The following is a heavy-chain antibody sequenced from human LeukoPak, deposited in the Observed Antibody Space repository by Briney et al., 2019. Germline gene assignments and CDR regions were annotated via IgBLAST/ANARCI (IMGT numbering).Heavy chain of an antibody. V-gene: IGHV3-53*01. CDR3: VRGGDANGGPREVGFDC. CDR2: IYSGGAT. D-gene: IGHD1-26*01. CDR1: GLSVSNNY. J-gene: IGHJ4*02. Sequence: GGSLRLSYAASGLSVSNNYMNWVRQAPGKGPEWLSVIYSGGATYYADSVRGRFTVSRDNSKNTLYLQMNSLRAEDTAVYYCVRGGDANGGPREVGFDCWGQGTLVTVSS.